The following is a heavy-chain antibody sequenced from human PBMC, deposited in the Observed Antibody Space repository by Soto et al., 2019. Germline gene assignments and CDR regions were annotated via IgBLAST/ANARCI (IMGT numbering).Heavy chain of an antibody. CDR2: ISGSGGST. J-gene: IGHJ6*03. CDR1: GFTFSSYA. Sequence: GGSLRLSCAASGFTFSSYAMSWVRQAPGKGLEWVSAISGSGGSTYYADSVKGRFTISRDNSKNTLYLQMNSLRAEDTAVYYCAKPYYDFWSGYPSMDVWGKGTTVTVSS. CDR3: AKPYYDFWSGYPSMDV. V-gene: IGHV3-23*01. D-gene: IGHD3-3*01.